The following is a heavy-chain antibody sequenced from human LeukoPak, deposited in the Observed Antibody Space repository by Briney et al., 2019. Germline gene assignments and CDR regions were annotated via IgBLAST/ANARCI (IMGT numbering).Heavy chain of an antibody. V-gene: IGHV1-2*04. Sequence: ASVKVSKASGYTFTGYYMHWVRQAPGQGLEWMGWINPNSGGTNYAQKFQGWVTMTRDTSISTAYMELSRLRSDDTAVYYCARDGTRAAAGTRLAFDIWGQGTMVTVSS. J-gene: IGHJ3*02. CDR2: INPNSGGT. CDR3: ARDGTRAAAGTRLAFDI. CDR1: GYTFTGYY. D-gene: IGHD6-13*01.